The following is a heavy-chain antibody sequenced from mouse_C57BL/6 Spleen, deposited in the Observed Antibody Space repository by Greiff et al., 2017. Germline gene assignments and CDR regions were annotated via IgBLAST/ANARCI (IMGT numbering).Heavy chain of an antibody. CDR3: AREGDYYGSSCDY. CDR1: GYTFTSYW. J-gene: IGHJ2*01. D-gene: IGHD1-1*01. Sequence: QVQLKQPGAELVKPGASVKLSCKASGYTFTSYWMHWVKQRPGRGLEWIGRIDPNSGGTKYNEKFKSKATLTVDKPSSTAYMQLSSLTSEDSAVYYCAREGDYYGSSCDYWGQGTTLTVSS. CDR2: IDPNSGGT. V-gene: IGHV1-72*01.